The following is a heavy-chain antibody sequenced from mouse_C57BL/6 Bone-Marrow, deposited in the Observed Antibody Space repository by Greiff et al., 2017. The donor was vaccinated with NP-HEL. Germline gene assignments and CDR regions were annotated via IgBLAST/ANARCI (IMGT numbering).Heavy chain of an antibody. CDR1: GFTFSDYG. J-gene: IGHJ4*01. V-gene: IGHV5-17*01. CDR3: AKDYYGSSYYAMDY. D-gene: IGHD1-1*01. Sequence: EVHLVESEGGLVKPGGSLKLSCAASGFTFSDYGMHWVRQAPEKGLEWVAYISSGSSTIYYADTVKGRFTISRDNAKNTLFLQMTSLRSEDTAMYYCAKDYYGSSYYAMDYWGQGTSVTVSS. CDR2: ISSGSSTI.